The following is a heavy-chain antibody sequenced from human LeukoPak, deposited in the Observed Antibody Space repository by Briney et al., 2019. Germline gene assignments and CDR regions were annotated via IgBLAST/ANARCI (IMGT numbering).Heavy chain of an antibody. D-gene: IGHD2-2*02. J-gene: IGHJ6*04. CDR2: IIPIFGTA. Sequence: SVKVSCKASGGTFSSYAIGWVRQAPGQGLEWMGGIIPIFGTANYAQKFQGRVTITADESTSTAYMELSSLRSEDTAVYYCARGPKKGYCSSTSCYSNYYYYGMDVWGKGTTVTVSS. CDR3: ARGPKKGYCSSTSCYSNYYYYGMDV. V-gene: IGHV1-69*13. CDR1: GGTFSSYA.